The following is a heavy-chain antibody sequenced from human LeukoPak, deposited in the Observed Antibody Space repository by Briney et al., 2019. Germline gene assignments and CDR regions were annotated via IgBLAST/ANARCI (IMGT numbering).Heavy chain of an antibody. D-gene: IGHD3-16*01. CDR3: ASSGGLGLGDPIDP. J-gene: IGHJ5*02. V-gene: IGHV4-34*01. CDR1: GGSFSGYY. Sequence: TSETLSLTCAVYGGSFSGYYWGWIRQPPGKGLGWIGSIYYSGSTYYNPSLKSRVTISVDTSKNQFSLKLSSVTAADTAVYYCASSGGLGLGDPIDPWGQGTLVTVSS. CDR2: IYYSGST.